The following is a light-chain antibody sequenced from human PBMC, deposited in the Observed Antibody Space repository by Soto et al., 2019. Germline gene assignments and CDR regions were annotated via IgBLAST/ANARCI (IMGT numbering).Light chain of an antibody. V-gene: IGKV1-5*03. Sequence: DIQMTQSPSTLSASVGDRVTITCRASQSISSWLAWYQQKPGKAPKLLIYKASSLESGVPSRFSGSGSGTEFTLTISSLQPDDFATYYCKQNNSYPWTFGKGTKVDIK. CDR2: KAS. CDR3: KQNNSYPWT. CDR1: QSISSW. J-gene: IGKJ1*01.